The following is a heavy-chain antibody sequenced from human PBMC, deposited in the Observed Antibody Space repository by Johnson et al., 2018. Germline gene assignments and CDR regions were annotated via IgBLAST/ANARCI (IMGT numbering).Heavy chain of an antibody. V-gene: IGHV3-30*03. CDR2: ISYDGSDK. CDR1: GFTFSSYG. CDR3: VRVSRSGVATPIAFDN. D-gene: IGHD2-15*01. Sequence: QVQLVQSGGGVVQPGRSLRLSCAASGFTFSSYGMHWVRQAPGKGLEWVAVISYDGSDKYHADAVKGRFTISRENSKNTLYLQMNSLRDEDTAVYYCVRVSRSGVATPIAFDNWGKGTMVTVSS. J-gene: IGHJ3*02.